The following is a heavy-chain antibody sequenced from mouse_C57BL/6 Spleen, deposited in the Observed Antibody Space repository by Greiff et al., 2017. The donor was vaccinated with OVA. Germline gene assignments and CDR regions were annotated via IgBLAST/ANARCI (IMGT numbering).Heavy chain of an antibody. V-gene: IGHV1-53*01. Sequence: VQLQQPGTELVKPGASVKLSCKASGYTFTSYWMHWVKQRPGQGLEWIGNINPSNGGTNYNEKFKSKATLTVDKSSSTADMQLRSLTSEDSAVYYCAEEKDSDEDSYYSMDYWGQGTTVTVSS. J-gene: IGHJ4*01. CDR2: INPSNGGT. CDR1: GYTFTSYW. CDR3: AEEKDSDEDSYYSMDY.